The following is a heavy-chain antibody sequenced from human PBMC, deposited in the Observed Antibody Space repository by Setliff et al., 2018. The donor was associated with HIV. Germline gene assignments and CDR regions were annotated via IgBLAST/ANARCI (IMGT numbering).Heavy chain of an antibody. CDR2: IYESGIT. CDR3: ARGPPFDR. CDR1: GGSISSSSHY. V-gene: IGHV4-39*01. Sequence: SETLSLTCSVSGGSISSSSHYWGWIRQPPGKGLEWIGSIYESGITYYNPSLKSRVTIFVDTSKNQFSLKLNSVTAADTAVFYCARGPPFDRWGRGTLVTVSS. J-gene: IGHJ2*01.